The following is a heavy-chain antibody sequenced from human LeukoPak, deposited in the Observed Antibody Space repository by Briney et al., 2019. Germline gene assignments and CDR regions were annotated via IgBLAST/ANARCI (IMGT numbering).Heavy chain of an antibody. V-gene: IGHV1-2*02. J-gene: IGHJ4*02. D-gene: IGHD1-26*01. CDR2: INPNSGGT. CDR1: GYTFTGYY. Sequence: ASVKVSCKASGYTFTGYYMHWVRQAPGQGLEWMGWINPNSGGTNYAQKFQGRVTMTRDTSISTAYMELSRLRSEDTAVYYCARDVPRGSYDFDYWGQGTLVTVSS. CDR3: ARDVPRGSYDFDY.